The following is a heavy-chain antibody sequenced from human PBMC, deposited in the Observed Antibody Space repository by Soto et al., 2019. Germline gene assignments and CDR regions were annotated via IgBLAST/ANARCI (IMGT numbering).Heavy chain of an antibody. CDR1: GFTFSSYG. D-gene: IGHD4-17*01. J-gene: IGHJ4*02. CDR3: ARDPNPLFPYGDYEDY. Sequence: QVQLVESGGGVVQPGRSLRLSCAASGFTFSSYGMHWVRQAPGKGLEWVAVIWYDGSNKYYADSVKGRFTISRDNSKNTLYLQMNSLRAEDTAVYYCARDPNPLFPYGDYEDYWGQGTLVTVSS. CDR2: IWYDGSNK. V-gene: IGHV3-33*01.